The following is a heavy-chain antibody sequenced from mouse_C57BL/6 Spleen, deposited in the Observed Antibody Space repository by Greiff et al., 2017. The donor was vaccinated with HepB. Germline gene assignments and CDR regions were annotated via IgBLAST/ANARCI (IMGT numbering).Heavy chain of an antibody. J-gene: IGHJ2*01. D-gene: IGHD1-1*01. CDR1: GYTFTSYT. V-gene: IGHV1-4*01. CDR3: ARAHYGSSYGDFDY. CDR2: INPSSGYT. Sequence: VQLQQSGAELARPGASVKMSCKASGYTFTSYTMHWVKQRPGQGLEWIGYINPSSGYTKYNQKFKDKATLTADKSSSTAYMQLSSLTSEDSAVYYCARAHYGSSYGDFDYWGQGTTLTVSS.